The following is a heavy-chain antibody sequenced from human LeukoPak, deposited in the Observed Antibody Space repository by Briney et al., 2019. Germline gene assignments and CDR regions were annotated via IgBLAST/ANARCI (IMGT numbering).Heavy chain of an antibody. D-gene: IGHD1-26*01. Sequence: GGSLRLSCAASGFTFSSYSMNWVRQAPGKGLEWVSSISSSSSYIYYADSVKGRFTISRDDAKNSLYLQMNSLRAENTAVYYCAVKSGSYSNWFDPWGQGTLVTVSS. V-gene: IGHV3-21*01. J-gene: IGHJ5*02. CDR3: AVKSGSYSNWFDP. CDR2: ISSSSSYI. CDR1: GFTFSSYS.